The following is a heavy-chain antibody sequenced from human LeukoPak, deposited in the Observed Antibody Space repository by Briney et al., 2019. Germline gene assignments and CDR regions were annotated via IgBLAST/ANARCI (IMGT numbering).Heavy chain of an antibody. D-gene: IGHD3-3*01. V-gene: IGHV4-34*01. CDR3: ASYDFWSGRSLFDY. CDR2: INHSGST. CDR1: GGSFSGYY. Sequence: SETLSLTCAVYGGSFSGYYWSWIRQPPGKGLEWIGEINHSGSTNYNPSLKSRVTISVDTPKNQFSLKLSSVTAADTAVYYCASYDFWSGRSLFDYWGQGTLVTVSS. J-gene: IGHJ4*02.